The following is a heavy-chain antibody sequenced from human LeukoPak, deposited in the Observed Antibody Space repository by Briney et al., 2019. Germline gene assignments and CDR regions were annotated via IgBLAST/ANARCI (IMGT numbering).Heavy chain of an antibody. J-gene: IGHJ4*02. CDR1: GFTFSNAW. D-gene: IGHD6-19*01. Sequence: GGSLRLSCAASGFTFSNAWMSWVRQAPGKGLVWVSRIKSDGSATNYADSVKGRFTISRDNAKNTLYLQMNSLRAEDTAVYYCVTDPDSGGWSTFDYWGQGTLVTVSS. CDR2: IKSDGSAT. V-gene: IGHV3-74*01. CDR3: VTDPDSGGWSTFDY.